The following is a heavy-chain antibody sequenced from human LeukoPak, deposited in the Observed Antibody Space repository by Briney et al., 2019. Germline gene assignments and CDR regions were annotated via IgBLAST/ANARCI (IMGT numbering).Heavy chain of an antibody. Sequence: GGSLRLSCAASGFAVSSNYMSWVRQAPGKGLEWVSVIYGGGSTYYADSVKGRFTISRDSSKNTLYLQMNSLRAEDTAVYYCARAAYCGGDCHTNFDYWGQGTLVTVSS. V-gene: IGHV3-53*01. D-gene: IGHD2-21*02. CDR3: ARAAYCGGDCHTNFDY. CDR2: IYGGGST. J-gene: IGHJ4*02. CDR1: GFAVSSNY.